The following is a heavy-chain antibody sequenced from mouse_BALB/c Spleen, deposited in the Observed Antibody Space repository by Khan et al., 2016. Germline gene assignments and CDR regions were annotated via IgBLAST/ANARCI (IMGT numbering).Heavy chain of an antibody. CDR1: GYTFTSYW. CDR2: IYPSDIYT. V-gene: IGHV1-69*02. D-gene: IGHD2-4*01. CDR3: TRGESTMIRGFAY. Sequence: QVQLQQPGAELVRPGASVKLSCKASGYTFTSYWINWMKQRPGQGLEWIGHIYPSDIYTNYNQKFKDKATLTVTKSSSTAYMQLSSPTSEDSAIYYCTRGESTMIRGFAYWGQGTLVTVSA. J-gene: IGHJ3*01.